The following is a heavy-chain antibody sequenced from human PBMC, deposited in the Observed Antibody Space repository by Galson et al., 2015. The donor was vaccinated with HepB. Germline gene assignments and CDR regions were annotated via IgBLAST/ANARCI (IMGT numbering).Heavy chain of an antibody. Sequence: SLRLSCAASGFTFSSYWMSWVRQAPGKGLEWVANIKQDGSEKYYVDCVKGRFTISRDNAKNSLYLQMKSLRAEDTAVYYCARTFYYDSSGYYYGNYFDYWGQGTLVTVSS. CDR3: ARTFYYDSSGYYYGNYFDY. CDR2: IKQDGSEK. D-gene: IGHD3-22*01. V-gene: IGHV3-7*01. CDR1: GFTFSSYW. J-gene: IGHJ4*02.